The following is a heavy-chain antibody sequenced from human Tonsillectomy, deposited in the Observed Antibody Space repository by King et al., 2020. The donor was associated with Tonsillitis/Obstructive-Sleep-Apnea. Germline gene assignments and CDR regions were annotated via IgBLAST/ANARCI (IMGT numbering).Heavy chain of an antibody. CDR1: GFTFSSYA. V-gene: IGHV3-30*04. Sequence: VQLAESGGGVVQPGRSLRLSCVASGFTFSSYAMHWVRQAPGKGLEWVAVISFDGSKKYYTDSVKGRFTISRDNSKNTLYLQMNSLRREDAAVYYCAREIGSSGWYPHFDYWGQGTLVTVSS. D-gene: IGHD6-19*01. J-gene: IGHJ4*02. CDR3: AREIGSSGWYPHFDY. CDR2: ISFDGSKK.